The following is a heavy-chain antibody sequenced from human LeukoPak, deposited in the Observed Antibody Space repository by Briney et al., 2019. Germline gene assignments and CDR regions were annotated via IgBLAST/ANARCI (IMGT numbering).Heavy chain of an antibody. J-gene: IGHJ3*02. Sequence: SVTLSLTCAVYGGSFSGYYWSWVRQPPGKGLEWIGEINHSGSTNYNPSLKSRVTISVDTSKNQFSLKLSSVTAADTAVYYCARGYVFSHAFDIWGQGTMVTVSS. CDR1: GGSFSGYY. V-gene: IGHV4-34*01. D-gene: IGHD3-10*02. CDR3: ARGYVFSHAFDI. CDR2: INHSGST.